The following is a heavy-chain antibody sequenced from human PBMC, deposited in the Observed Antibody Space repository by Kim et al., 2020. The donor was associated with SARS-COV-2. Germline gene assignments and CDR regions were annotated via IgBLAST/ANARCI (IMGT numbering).Heavy chain of an antibody. J-gene: IGHJ6*02. D-gene: IGHD1-26*01. V-gene: IGHV3-74*01. Sequence: YAEAVKGRCTLSRDNAKNTLYLQMDSLRAEDTAVYYCARVSSGYYYGMDVWGRGTTVTVSS. CDR3: ARVSSGYYYGMDV.